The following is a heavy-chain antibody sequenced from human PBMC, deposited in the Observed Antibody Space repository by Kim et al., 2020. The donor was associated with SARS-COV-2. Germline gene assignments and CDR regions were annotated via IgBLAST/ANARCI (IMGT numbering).Heavy chain of an antibody. CDR1: GFTFSSYA. V-gene: IGHV3-23*01. J-gene: IGHJ3*02. Sequence: GGSLRLSCAASGFTFSSYAMSWVRRAPGKGLEWVSAISGSGGSTYYADSVKGRFTISRDNSKNTLYLQMNSLRAEDTAVYYCAKPSSYAMFAFDIWGQGTMVTVSS. CDR2: ISGSGGST. D-gene: IGHD2-8*01. CDR3: AKPSSYAMFAFDI.